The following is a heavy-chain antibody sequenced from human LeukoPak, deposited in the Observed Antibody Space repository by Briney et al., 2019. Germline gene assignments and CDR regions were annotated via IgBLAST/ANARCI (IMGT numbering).Heavy chain of an antibody. Sequence: PGGSLRLSCAASGFTFSSYAMSWVRQAPGKGLEWVSVISGSGGSTYYADSVKGRFTIPRDNSKNTLYLQMNSLRAEDTAIYYCAKIDKYCGGDCLEYFQHWGQGTLVTVSS. CDR1: GFTFSSYA. D-gene: IGHD2-21*02. CDR3: AKIDKYCGGDCLEYFQH. J-gene: IGHJ1*01. V-gene: IGHV3-23*01. CDR2: ISGSGGST.